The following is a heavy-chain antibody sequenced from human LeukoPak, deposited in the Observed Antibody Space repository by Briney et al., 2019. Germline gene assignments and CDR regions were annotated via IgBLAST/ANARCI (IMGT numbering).Heavy chain of an antibody. Sequence: GGSLRLSCAASGFTFSSYAMHWVRQAPGKGLEWVAVIWYDGSNKYYADSVKGRFTISRDNSKNTLYLQMNSLRAEDTAVYYCAREGSLITIFGVVEFWFDPWGQGTLVTVSS. V-gene: IGHV3-33*08. CDR1: GFTFSSYA. CDR2: IWYDGSNK. J-gene: IGHJ5*02. D-gene: IGHD3-3*01. CDR3: AREGSLITIFGVVEFWFDP.